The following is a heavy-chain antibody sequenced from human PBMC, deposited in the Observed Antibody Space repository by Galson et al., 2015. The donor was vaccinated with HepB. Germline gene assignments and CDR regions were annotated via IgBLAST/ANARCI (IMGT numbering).Heavy chain of an antibody. CDR3: ARGGYNYDAFGI. D-gene: IGHD5-24*01. J-gene: IGHJ3*02. V-gene: IGHV1-18*01. CDR2: ISAYNGNT. Sequence: SVKVSCKASGYTFTSYGISWVRQAPGQGPEWMGWISAYNGNTNYEQKFQGRVTMTTDTSTSTAYMELRSLRSDDTAVYYCARGGYNYDAFGIWGQGTMVTVSS. CDR1: GYTFTSYG.